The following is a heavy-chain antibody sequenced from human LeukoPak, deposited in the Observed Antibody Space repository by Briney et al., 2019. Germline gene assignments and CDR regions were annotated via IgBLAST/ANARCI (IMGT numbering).Heavy chain of an antibody. CDR3: ARVKYDFWSGYFIDY. CDR2: IYYSGRT. D-gene: IGHD3-3*01. CDR1: GGSISSDY. Sequence: SETLSLTCTVSGGSISSDYWSWIRQPPGKGLEWIAYIYYSGRTNYDPSLRGRVTISVDTSKNQFSLRLSSVTAADTAMYYCARVKYDFWSGYFIDYWGQGTLVTVSS. J-gene: IGHJ4*02. V-gene: IGHV4-59*01.